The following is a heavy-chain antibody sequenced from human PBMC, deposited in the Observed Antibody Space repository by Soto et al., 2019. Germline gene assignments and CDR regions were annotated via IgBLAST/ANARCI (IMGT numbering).Heavy chain of an antibody. CDR1: RFSFSTHY. CDR2: INRDSTVI. V-gene: IGHV3-48*01. Sequence: EEQLVESGGGLVQPGGSLRLSCAASRFSFSTHYMNWVRQSPGKGLEWVSSINRDSTVIYYADSVKGRFTISRDNARNSLSLQMNSLRAEDTAVYYCLNGDYYVGPGTLVTVSS. J-gene: IGHJ4*02. D-gene: IGHD3-16*01. CDR3: LNGDYY.